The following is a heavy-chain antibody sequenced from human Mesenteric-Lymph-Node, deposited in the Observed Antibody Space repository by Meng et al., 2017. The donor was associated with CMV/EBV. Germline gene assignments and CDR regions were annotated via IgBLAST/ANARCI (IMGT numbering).Heavy chain of an antibody. D-gene: IGHD3-9*01. CDR2: IKSKTDGGTT. CDR1: FSNAW. J-gene: IGHJ4*02. CDR3: TTQTYYDILTGYLIFDY. Sequence: FSNAWMSWVLQAPGKGLEWVGRIKSKTDGGTTDYAATVKGRFTISRDDSKNTLYLQMNSLKTEDTVVYYCTTQTYYDILTGYLIFDYWGQGTLVTVSS. V-gene: IGHV3-15*01.